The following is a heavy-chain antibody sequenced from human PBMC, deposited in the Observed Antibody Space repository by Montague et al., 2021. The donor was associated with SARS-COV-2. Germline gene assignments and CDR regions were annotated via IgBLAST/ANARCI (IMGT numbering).Heavy chain of an antibody. CDR3: TRDRDYGDYLNWFNP. V-gene: IGHV3-7*01. CDR2: IRQDGSDK. Sequence: LSLSCAASGFNIVSYWMSWVRQAPGKGLEWVANIRQDGSDKYYVDSVRGRFTISRDNAKNSLYLQMNSLRAADTGVYYCTRDRDYGDYLNWFNPWGQGTLVTVSS. J-gene: IGHJ5*02. D-gene: IGHD4-17*01. CDR1: GFNIVSYW.